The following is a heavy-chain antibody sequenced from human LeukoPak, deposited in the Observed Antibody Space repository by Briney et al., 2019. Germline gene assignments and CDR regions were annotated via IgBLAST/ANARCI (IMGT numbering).Heavy chain of an antibody. Sequence: SVKVSCKASGGTSSSYAISWVRQAPGQGLEWMGGIIPIFGTANYAQKFQGRVTITADESTSTAYMELSSLRSEDTAVYYCARQPDTATLSSDYWGQGTLVTVSS. D-gene: IGHD5-18*01. CDR3: ARQPDTATLSSDY. CDR1: GGTSSSYA. CDR2: IIPIFGTA. J-gene: IGHJ4*02. V-gene: IGHV1-69*13.